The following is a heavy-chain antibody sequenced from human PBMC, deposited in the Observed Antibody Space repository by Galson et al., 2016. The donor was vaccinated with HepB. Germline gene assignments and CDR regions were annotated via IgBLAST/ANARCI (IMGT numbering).Heavy chain of an antibody. V-gene: IGHV3-11*06. D-gene: IGHD1-26*01. CDR1: GFTFSDSY. J-gene: IGHJ4*02. Sequence: SLRLSCAASGFTFSDSYMSWIRQAPGKGLEWVAFISGSSSDTNYADSVKGRFTISRDNAKNSLYLQMNSLRAEDTAIYYCASGAFYFDYWGQGTLVIVSS. CDR2: ISGSSSDT. CDR3: ASGAFYFDY.